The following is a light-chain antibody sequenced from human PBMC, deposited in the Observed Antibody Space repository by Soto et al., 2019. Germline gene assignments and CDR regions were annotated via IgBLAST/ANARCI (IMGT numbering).Light chain of an antibody. CDR1: SSDVGSYNL. J-gene: IGLJ2*01. V-gene: IGLV2-23*03. CDR3: CSYAGSSTFVI. Sequence: QSVLTQPASVSGSPGQSITISCTGTSSDVGSYNLVSWYQQHPGKAPKLMIYEGSKRPSGVSNRFSGSKSGITASLTISGLQAEDEADYHCCSYAGSSTFVIFGGGTKLTVL. CDR2: EGS.